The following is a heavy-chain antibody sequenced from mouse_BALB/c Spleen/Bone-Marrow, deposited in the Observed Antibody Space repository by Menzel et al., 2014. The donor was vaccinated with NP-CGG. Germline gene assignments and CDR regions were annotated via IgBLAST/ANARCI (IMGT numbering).Heavy chain of an antibody. J-gene: IGHJ4*01. Sequence: EVNVVESGGGLVQPGGSLRLSCATSGFTFTDYYMSWVRQPPGKALEWLGFIRNKANGYTTEYSASVKGRLTISRDNSQRILYLQMNTLRAEYSATYYCARDDYYAMDYWGQGTSVTVSS. CDR2: IRNKANGYTT. CDR3: ARDDYYAMDY. V-gene: IGHV7-3*02. CDR1: GFTFTDYY.